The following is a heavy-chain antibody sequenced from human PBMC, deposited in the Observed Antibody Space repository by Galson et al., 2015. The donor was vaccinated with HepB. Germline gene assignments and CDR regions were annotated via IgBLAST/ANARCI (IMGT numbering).Heavy chain of an antibody. CDR2: IYSGGTT. Sequence: SLRLSCAASGFTVTANYVSWVRQAPGKGLEWVSLIYSGGTTYYADSVKGRFTISRHDSKNTVYLQMNNVKTDDSAVYYCAGDLWFGADWGQGTQVIVSS. CDR3: AGDLWFGAD. D-gene: IGHD3-10*01. CDR1: GFTVTANY. J-gene: IGHJ4*02. V-gene: IGHV3-53*04.